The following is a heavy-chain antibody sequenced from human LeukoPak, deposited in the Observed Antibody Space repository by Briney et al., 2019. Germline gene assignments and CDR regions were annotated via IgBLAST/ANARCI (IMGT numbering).Heavy chain of an antibody. CDR2: INPNSGGT. J-gene: IGHJ4*02. CDR3: ARSDSSGYLDY. D-gene: IGHD3-22*01. CDR1: GYTFTGYY. Sequence: EASVRVSCKASGYTFTGYYIHWVRQAPGQGLEWMGWINPNSGGTNYAQKFQGRVTMTRDTSISTAYMELTRLRSDDTAVYYCARSDSSGYLDYWGQGTLVTVSS. V-gene: IGHV1-2*02.